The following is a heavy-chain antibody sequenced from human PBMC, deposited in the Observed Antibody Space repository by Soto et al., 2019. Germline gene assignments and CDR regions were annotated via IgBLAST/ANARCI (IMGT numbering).Heavy chain of an antibody. CDR2: ISGGGGST. CDR1: GFTFSSYA. CDR3: AREDFTIFGVVITRELDY. J-gene: IGHJ4*02. Sequence: GGSLRLSCAASGFTFSSYAMSWVRQAPGKGLEWVSAISGGGGSTYYADSVKGRFTISRDNPKNSLYLQMNSLRDEDTAVYYCAREDFTIFGVVITRELDYWGQGTLVTVSS. V-gene: IGHV3-23*01. D-gene: IGHD3-3*01.